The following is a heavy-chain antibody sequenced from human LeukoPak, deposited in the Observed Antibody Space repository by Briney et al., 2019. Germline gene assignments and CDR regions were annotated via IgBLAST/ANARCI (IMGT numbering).Heavy chain of an antibody. V-gene: IGHV3-11*01. CDR3: ARDVILTGYYKDYYYYGMDV. Sequence: GGSLRLSCAASGFTFSDYYMSWIRQAPGKGLEWVSYISSSGSTIYYADSVKGRFTISRDNAKNSLYLQMNSLRAEDTAVYYCARDVILTGYYKDYYYYGMDVWGQGTTVTVSS. D-gene: IGHD3-9*01. J-gene: IGHJ6*02. CDR1: GFTFSDYY. CDR2: ISSSGSTI.